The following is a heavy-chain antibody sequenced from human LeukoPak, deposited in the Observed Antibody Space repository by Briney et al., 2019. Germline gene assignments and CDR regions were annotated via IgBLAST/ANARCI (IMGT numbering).Heavy chain of an antibody. CDR2: IGISSGNA. V-gene: IGHV3-48*01. J-gene: IGHJ4*01. D-gene: IGHD5-12*01. Sequence: GGSLRLSCAASGFNFIDYSMNWVRQAPGKGLEWISYIGISSGNAKYADSVKGRFTISRDKARNSLYLQMNSLRVEDTAVYYCARDHRYAFDNWGHGTLVTVSS. CDR3: ARDHRYAFDN. CDR1: GFNFIDYS.